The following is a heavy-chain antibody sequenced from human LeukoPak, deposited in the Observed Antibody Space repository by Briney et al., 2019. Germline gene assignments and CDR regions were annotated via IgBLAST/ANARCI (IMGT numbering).Heavy chain of an antibody. V-gene: IGHV3-23*01. J-gene: IGHJ4*02. CDR3: AKDPVVRGVIISGLDY. CDR1: GFTFSSYA. Sequence: GGSLRLSCAASGFTFSSYAMSWVRQAPGKGLEWVSAISGSGGSTYYADSVKGRFTISRDNSKNTLYLQMNSLRAEDTTVYYCAKDPVVRGVIISGLDYWGQGTLVTVFS. CDR2: ISGSGGST. D-gene: IGHD3-10*01.